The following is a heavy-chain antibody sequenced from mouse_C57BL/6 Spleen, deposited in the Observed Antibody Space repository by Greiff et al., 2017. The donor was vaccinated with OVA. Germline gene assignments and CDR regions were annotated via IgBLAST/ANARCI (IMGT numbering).Heavy chain of an antibody. J-gene: IGHJ2*01. CDR2: INPSSGYT. CDR1: GYTFTSYT. CDR3: AREGYWGYDYGGYFDY. D-gene: IGHD2-4*01. Sequence: QVQLKESGAELARPGASVKMSCKASGYTFTSYTMHWVKQRPGQGLEWIGYINPSSGYTKYNQKFKDKATLTADKSSSTAYMQLSSLTSEDSAVYYCAREGYWGYDYGGYFDYWGQGTTLTVSS. V-gene: IGHV1-4*01.